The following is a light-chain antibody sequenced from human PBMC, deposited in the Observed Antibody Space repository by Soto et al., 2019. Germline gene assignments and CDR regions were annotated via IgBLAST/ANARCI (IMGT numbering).Light chain of an antibody. Sequence: EVVLTQSPGTLSLSPGDRVTLSCRASQSISSKYLAWYQQKLGQAPRLLIYGSSTRAAGVPDRFGGSGSGTDFTLTISRLEPEDFAVYFCQHFDRSPYSFGQGTKVELK. V-gene: IGKV3-20*01. CDR3: QHFDRSPYS. CDR2: GSS. J-gene: IGKJ2*03. CDR1: QSISSKY.